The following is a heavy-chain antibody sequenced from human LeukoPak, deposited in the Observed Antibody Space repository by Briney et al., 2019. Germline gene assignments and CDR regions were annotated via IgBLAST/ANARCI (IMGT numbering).Heavy chain of an antibody. J-gene: IGHJ4*02. CDR1: GYTFTGYY. Sequence: ASVKVSCKASGYTFTGYYIHWVRQAPGQGLKWMGWISAYNGNTNYAQKLQGRVTMTTDTSTSTAYMELRSLRSDDTAVYYCARVVGRAARWEDWGQGTLVTVSS. D-gene: IGHD6-6*01. CDR2: ISAYNGNT. V-gene: IGHV1-18*04. CDR3: ARVVGRAARWED.